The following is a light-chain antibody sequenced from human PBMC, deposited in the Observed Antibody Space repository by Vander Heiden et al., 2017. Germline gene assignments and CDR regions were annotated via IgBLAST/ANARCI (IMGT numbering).Light chain of an antibody. CDR2: AAS. V-gene: IGKV3-20*01. CDR1: QAVSSSY. Sequence: TVLTQSPRTLSLSPGEGATLPCGASQAVSSSYLAWYQQKPGQAPRLLIYAASSRATGIPDRFSGSGSGTDFTLTISRLEPEDFAVYYCQQDGSSRGTFGQGTKLEIK. J-gene: IGKJ2*02. CDR3: QQDGSSRGT.